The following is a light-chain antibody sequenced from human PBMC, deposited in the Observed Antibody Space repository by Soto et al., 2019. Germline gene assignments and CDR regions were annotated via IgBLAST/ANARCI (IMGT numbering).Light chain of an antibody. CDR2: DAS. V-gene: IGKV3-11*01. Sequence: EIVLTQSPATLSLSPGERATLSCRASQSVSSYLAWYQQKPGQAPRLLIYDASNRATGIPARFSGSGSGTDFTLTISSLEPEDFAVYYCQQRSNWPRRLITFGQGTRLEIK. CDR1: QSVSSY. J-gene: IGKJ5*01. CDR3: QQRSNWPRRLIT.